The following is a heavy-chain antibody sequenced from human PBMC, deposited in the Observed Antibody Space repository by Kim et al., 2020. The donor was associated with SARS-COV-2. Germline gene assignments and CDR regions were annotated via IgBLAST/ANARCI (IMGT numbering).Heavy chain of an antibody. J-gene: IGHJ6*02. Sequence: ASVKVSCKVSGYTLTELSMHWVRQAPGKGLEWMGGFDPEDGETIYAQKFQGRVTMTEDTSTDTANMELSSLRSEDTAVYYCATGVAVAGRSSDYYYYYGMEVWGQGTTVTVSS. CDR2: FDPEDGET. CDR3: ATGVAVAGRSSDYYYYYGMEV. CDR1: GYTLTELS. D-gene: IGHD6-19*01. V-gene: IGHV1-24*01.